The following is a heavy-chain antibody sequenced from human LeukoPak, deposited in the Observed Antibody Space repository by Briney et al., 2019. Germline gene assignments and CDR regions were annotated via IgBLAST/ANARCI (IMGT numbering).Heavy chain of an antibody. J-gene: IGHJ6*03. Sequence: ASVKVSCKASGYTFTSYDINWVRQATGQGLEWMGWMNPNSGNTGYAQKFQGRVTITRNTSISTAYMELSSLRSEDTAVYYCARVERIGVPAAKRYYDFWSGYRDYYYYYMDVWGKGNTVTVSS. D-gene: IGHD3-3*01. CDR3: ARVERIGVPAAKRYYDFWSGYRDYYYYYMDV. V-gene: IGHV1-8*03. CDR2: MNPNSGNT. CDR1: GYTFTSYD.